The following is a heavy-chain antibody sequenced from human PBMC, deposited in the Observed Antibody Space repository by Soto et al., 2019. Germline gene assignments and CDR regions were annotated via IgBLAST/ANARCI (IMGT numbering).Heavy chain of an antibody. CDR3: ARLRTDIAVAGTFDY. V-gene: IGHV4-59*08. J-gene: IGHJ4*02. D-gene: IGHD6-19*01. Sequence: PSETLSLTCPVSGGSISSYYWSWIRQPPGKGLEWIGYIYYSGSTNYNPSLKSRVTISVDTSKNQFSLKLSSVTAADTAVYYCARLRTDIAVAGTFDYWGQGTLVTVS. CDR1: GGSISSYY. CDR2: IYYSGST.